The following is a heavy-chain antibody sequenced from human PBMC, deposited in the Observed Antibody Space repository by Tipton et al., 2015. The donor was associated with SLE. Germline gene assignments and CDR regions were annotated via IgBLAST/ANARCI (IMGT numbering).Heavy chain of an antibody. CDR2: IYHSGST. CDR1: GYSISSGYY. CDR3: ARGVAGYFHFCYMDV. Sequence: TLSLTCAVSGYSISSGYYWGWIRQPPGKGLEWIGSIYHSGSTYYNPSLKSRATFSLDTSKNHFSLSLTSVTAADTAIYYCARGVAGYFHFCYMDVWAKGTTVSIS. J-gene: IGHJ6*03. V-gene: IGHV4-38-2*01.